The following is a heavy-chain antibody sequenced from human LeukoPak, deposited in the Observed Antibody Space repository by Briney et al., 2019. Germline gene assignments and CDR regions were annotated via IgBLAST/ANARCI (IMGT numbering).Heavy chain of an antibody. Sequence: GASVKVSCTASGYTFTTYDITWVRQAPGQGLEWMGWMNPDSTNTGYAQTSRGRVTMTRDNSISTAYMELSSLRSEDTAVYYCARGVRNLLVSDYWGQGTLVTVSS. D-gene: IGHD2-8*02. J-gene: IGHJ4*02. V-gene: IGHV1-8*01. CDR2: MNPDSTNT. CDR3: ARGVRNLLVSDY. CDR1: GYTFTTYD.